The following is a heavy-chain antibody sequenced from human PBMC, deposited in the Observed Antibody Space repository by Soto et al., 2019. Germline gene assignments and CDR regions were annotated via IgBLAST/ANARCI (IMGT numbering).Heavy chain of an antibody. J-gene: IGHJ6*03. CDR1: GFTFSSYW. Sequence: EVQLVESGGGLVQPGGSLRLSCAASGFTFSSYWMSWVRQAPGKGLEWVANIKQDGSEKYYVDSVKVRFTISRDNAKNSLYLQMNSLRAEDTAVYYCASLYYYYYYMDVWGKGTTVTVSS. V-gene: IGHV3-7*01. CDR3: ASLYYYYYYMDV. CDR2: IKQDGSEK.